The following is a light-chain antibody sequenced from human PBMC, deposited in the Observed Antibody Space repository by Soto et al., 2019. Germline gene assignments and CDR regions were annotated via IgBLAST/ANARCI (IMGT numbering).Light chain of an antibody. Sequence: DIQMTQSPSSLSASVGDRVTITCRASQSISTYLNWYQQKPGKAPKLLIHAASSLQSGVPSRFSGSGSGTEFTLTISSLQPEDFATYYCLQHNSYPPSFGQGTKVEIK. J-gene: IGKJ1*01. V-gene: IGKV1-17*01. CDR1: QSISTY. CDR2: AAS. CDR3: LQHNSYPPS.